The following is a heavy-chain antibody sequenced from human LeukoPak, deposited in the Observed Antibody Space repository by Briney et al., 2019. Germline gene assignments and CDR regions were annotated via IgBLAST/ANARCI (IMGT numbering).Heavy chain of an antibody. J-gene: IGHJ5*02. CDR3: ARTPTYCSGGSCYSKNWFDP. V-gene: IGHV4-59*01. D-gene: IGHD2-15*01. CDR1: GGSISSYY. Sequence: KPSETLSLTCTVSGGSISSYYWSWIRQPPGKGLEWIGYIYYSGITNYNPSRRSRVTISVDTSKNQFSLKLSSLTAADTAVYYCARTPTYCSGGSCYSKNWFDPWGQGTLVTVSS. CDR2: IYYSGIT.